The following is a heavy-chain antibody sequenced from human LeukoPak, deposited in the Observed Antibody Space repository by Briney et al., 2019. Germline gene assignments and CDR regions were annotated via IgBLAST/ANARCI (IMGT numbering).Heavy chain of an antibody. Sequence: SETLSLTCTVSGGSISSSYWSWIRQPPGKGLEWIGYFYYSTNTNYNPSLTSRVTISVDTSKNQFSLKLSSVTAADTAVYYCARQHSGGYYYFDYWGQGTLVTVSS. CDR1: GGSISSSY. V-gene: IGHV4-59*08. CDR2: FYYSTNT. CDR3: ARQHSGGYYYFDY. J-gene: IGHJ4*02. D-gene: IGHD3-22*01.